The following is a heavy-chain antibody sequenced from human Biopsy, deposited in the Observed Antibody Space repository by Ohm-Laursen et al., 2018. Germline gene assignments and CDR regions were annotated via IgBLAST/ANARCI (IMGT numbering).Heavy chain of an antibody. D-gene: IGHD3-9*01. Sequence: SLRLSCAASGFKFDEFAMHWVRPTPGKGLEWVSAINWNSDRVDYADSVKGRFTISRDNAENSLYLEMNSLRLEDTAFYYCAKDKNDILTPGEGLDVWGHGTTVTVSS. CDR2: INWNSDRV. CDR3: AKDKNDILTPGEGLDV. CDR1: GFKFDEFA. J-gene: IGHJ6*02. V-gene: IGHV3-9*01.